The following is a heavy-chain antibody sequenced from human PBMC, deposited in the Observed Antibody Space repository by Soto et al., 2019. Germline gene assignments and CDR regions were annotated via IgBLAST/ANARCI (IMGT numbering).Heavy chain of an antibody. D-gene: IGHD3-22*01. CDR2: VMPIFGSA. J-gene: IGHJ4*02. V-gene: IGHV1-69*13. CDR3: ARQFDSDTSGYYYAY. Sequence: SVKVSCKASGGTFSTNTISWVRQAPGQGLEWMGGVMPIFGSANYAQKFQGRVTITADEYTRTVYMELSRLRSEDTAVYYCARQFDSDTSGYYYAYWGQGTLVTVSS. CDR1: GGTFSTNT.